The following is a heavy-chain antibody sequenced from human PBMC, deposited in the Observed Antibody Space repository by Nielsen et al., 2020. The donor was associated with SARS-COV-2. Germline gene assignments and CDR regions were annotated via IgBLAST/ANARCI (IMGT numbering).Heavy chain of an antibody. CDR2: IIPIFGTA. V-gene: IGHV1-69*13. Sequence: SVKVSCKASGGTFSSYAISWVRQAPGQGLEWMGGIIPIFGTANYAQKFQGRVTITADESTSTAYMELSSLRSEDTAVYYCARELVVVAATPGGGYYYYGMDVWGQGTTVTASS. CDR3: ARELVVVAATPGGGYYYYGMDV. J-gene: IGHJ6*02. CDR1: GGTFSSYA. D-gene: IGHD2-15*01.